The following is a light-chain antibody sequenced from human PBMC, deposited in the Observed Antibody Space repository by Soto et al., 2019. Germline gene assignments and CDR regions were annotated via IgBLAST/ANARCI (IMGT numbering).Light chain of an antibody. Sequence: DIQMTQSPSSLSASVGDRVTITCRASQGISNYLAWYQQKPGTVPKLLISAASTLQTWVPSLVSGGGSGTDGTLTISSRQPEDFATEDCQKYNGAPWTFGQGTKVDIK. CDR1: QGISNY. J-gene: IGKJ1*01. V-gene: IGKV1-27*01. CDR3: QKYNGAPWT. CDR2: AAS.